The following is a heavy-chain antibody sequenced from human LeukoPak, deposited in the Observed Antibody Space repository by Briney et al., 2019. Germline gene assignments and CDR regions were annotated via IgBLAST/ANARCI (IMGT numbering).Heavy chain of an antibody. CDR1: GFTFSSYR. Sequence: GGSLRLSCAASGFTFSSYRMTWVRQAPGKGLEWVSVIYSGGSTYYADSVKGRFTISRDNSKNTLYLQMNSLRAEDTAVYYCARHGPRANWGTLIDYWGQGTLVTVSS. V-gene: IGHV3-66*04. D-gene: IGHD7-27*01. CDR2: IYSGGST. CDR3: ARHGPRANWGTLIDY. J-gene: IGHJ4*02.